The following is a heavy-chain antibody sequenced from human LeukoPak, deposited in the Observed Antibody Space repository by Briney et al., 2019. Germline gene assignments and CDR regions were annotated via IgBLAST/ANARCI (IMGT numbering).Heavy chain of an antibody. Sequence: GESLKISCKGSGYSFSSYWINWVRQMPGKGLEWMGRIDPSDSYTNYSPSFQGHVTISADKSIRTAYLQWSTLKATDTAMYYCARHDYDSDSFDIWGQGTVVAVSS. CDR1: GYSFSSYW. D-gene: IGHD3-16*01. CDR3: ARHDYDSDSFDI. J-gene: IGHJ3*02. V-gene: IGHV5-10-1*01. CDR2: IDPSDSYT.